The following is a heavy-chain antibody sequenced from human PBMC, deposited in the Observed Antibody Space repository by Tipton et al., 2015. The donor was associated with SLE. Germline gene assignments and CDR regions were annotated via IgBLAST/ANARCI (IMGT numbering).Heavy chain of an antibody. CDR1: GGSFSGYY. CDR3: ARVVAAAGTAFDI. CDR2: INHSGST. Sequence: TLSLTCAVYGGSFSGYYWSWNRQPPGQGLEWIGEINHSGSTNYNPSLKSRVTISVDTSKNQFSLKLSSVTAADTAVYYCARVVAAAGTAFDIWGQGTMVTVSS. J-gene: IGHJ3*02. D-gene: IGHD6-13*01. V-gene: IGHV4-34*01.